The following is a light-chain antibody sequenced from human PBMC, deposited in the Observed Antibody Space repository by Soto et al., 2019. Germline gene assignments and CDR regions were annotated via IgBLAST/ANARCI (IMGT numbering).Light chain of an antibody. V-gene: IGKV2-28*01. CDR3: LQALQTPLT. Sequence: EIVMTQSPLSLPVTPGEPASISCRSSQSLLYRNGNNYLDWYVQKPGQSPQVLIYLGSTRASGVPDRVSGSGAGTDFTRKISRVEAEDVGVYYCLQALQTPLTVGGGTRLEI. CDR1: QSLLYRNGNNY. CDR2: LGS. J-gene: IGKJ4*01.